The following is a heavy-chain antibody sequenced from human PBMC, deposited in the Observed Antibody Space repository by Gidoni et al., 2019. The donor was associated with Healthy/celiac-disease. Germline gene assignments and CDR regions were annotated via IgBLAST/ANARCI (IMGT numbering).Heavy chain of an antibody. V-gene: IGHV3-23*01. CDR2: ISGSGGST. J-gene: IGHJ4*02. D-gene: IGHD6-13*01. CDR1: GFTFSSSA. CDR3: AKDSWRAAAGSDLFDY. Sequence: EVQLLESGGGLVQPGGSLRLSCAASGFTFSSSAMSWVRQAPGKGLEWVSAISGSGGSTYYADSVKGRFTISRDNSKNTLYLQMNSLRAEDTAVYYCAKDSWRAAAGSDLFDYWGQGTLVTVSS.